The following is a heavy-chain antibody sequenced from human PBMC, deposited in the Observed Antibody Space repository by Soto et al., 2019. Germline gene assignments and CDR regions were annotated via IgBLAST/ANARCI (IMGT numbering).Heavy chain of an antibody. Sequence: ASVKVSCKASGYIFTSYAMHWVRQAPGQRLEWMGWINAGNGNTKYSQKFQGRVTITRDTSASTAYMELSSLRSEDTAVYYCARGRHCSSTSCYLRAWFDPWGQGTLVTVSS. CDR1: GYIFTSYA. CDR2: INAGNGNT. V-gene: IGHV1-3*01. J-gene: IGHJ5*02. D-gene: IGHD2-2*01. CDR3: ARGRHCSSTSCYLRAWFDP.